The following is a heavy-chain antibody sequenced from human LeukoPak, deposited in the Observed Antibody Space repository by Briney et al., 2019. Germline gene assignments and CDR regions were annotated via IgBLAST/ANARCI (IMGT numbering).Heavy chain of an antibody. CDR3: ATLKYYYDSSGYSWRYASDI. Sequence: GASVKVSCKVSGNTLTELSMHWVRQAPGKGLEWMGGFDPEDGETIYAQKFQGRVTMTEDTSTDTAYTELSSLRSEDTAVYYCATLKYYYDSSGYSWRYASDIWGQGTMVTVSS. CDR1: GNTLTELS. D-gene: IGHD3-22*01. V-gene: IGHV1-24*01. J-gene: IGHJ3*02. CDR2: FDPEDGET.